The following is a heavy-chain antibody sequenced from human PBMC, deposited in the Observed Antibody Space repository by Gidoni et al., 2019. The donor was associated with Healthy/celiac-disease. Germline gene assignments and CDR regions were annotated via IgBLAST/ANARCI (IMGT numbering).Heavy chain of an antibody. CDR3: ARGIVGATTDY. CDR2: ISSSSSYI. Sequence: EVQLVESGGGLVNPGGPLRLSCAASGSTCSSCSMNWVRQAPGQGLEWVSSISSSSSYIYYADSVKGRFTISRDNAKNSLYLQMNSLRAEDTAVYYCARGIVGATTDYWGQGTLVTVSS. CDR1: GSTCSSCS. V-gene: IGHV3-21*01. J-gene: IGHJ4*02. D-gene: IGHD1-26*01.